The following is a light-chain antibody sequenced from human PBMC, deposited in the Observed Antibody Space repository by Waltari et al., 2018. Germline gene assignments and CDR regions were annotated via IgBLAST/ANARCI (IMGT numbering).Light chain of an antibody. CDR2: AAS. CDR1: QSVSGSY. Sequence: EIVLTQSPGTLSLSPGERATLSCRASQSVSGSYLAWYQQKPGQAPRLLIYAASSRATGISDRFSGSGSGTDFTLTISRLEPEDFAVYSCQQHGSSPLTFGGGTKVEIK. CDR3: QQHGSSPLT. J-gene: IGKJ4*01. V-gene: IGKV3-20*01.